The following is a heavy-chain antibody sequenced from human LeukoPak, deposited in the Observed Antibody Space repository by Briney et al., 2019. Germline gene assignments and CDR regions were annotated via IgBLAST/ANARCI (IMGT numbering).Heavy chain of an antibody. CDR2: IRYDGSNK. Sequence: GGSLRLSRAASGFTFSSYGMHWVRQAPGKGLEWVAFIRYDGSNKYYADSVKGRFTISRDNSKNTLYLQMNSLRAEDTAVYYCAKDAPPYCSSTSCFGYWGQGTLVTVSS. D-gene: IGHD2-2*01. CDR3: AKDAPPYCSSTSCFGY. CDR1: GFTFSSYG. J-gene: IGHJ4*02. V-gene: IGHV3-30*02.